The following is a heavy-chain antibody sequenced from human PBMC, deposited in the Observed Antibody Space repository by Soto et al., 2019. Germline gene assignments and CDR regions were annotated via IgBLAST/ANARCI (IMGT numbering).Heavy chain of an antibody. D-gene: IGHD3-10*01. CDR1: GGSISSYY. CDR2: IYYSGST. V-gene: IGHV4-59*01. J-gene: IGHJ4*02. CDR3: ARDFIHYPYGSGSYQYGFDY. Sequence: PSETLSLTCTVSGGSISSYYWSWIRQPPGKGLEWIGYIYYSGSTNYNPSLKSRVTISVDTSKNQFSLKLSSVTAADTAVYYCARDFIHYPYGSGSYQYGFDYWGQGTLVTVSS.